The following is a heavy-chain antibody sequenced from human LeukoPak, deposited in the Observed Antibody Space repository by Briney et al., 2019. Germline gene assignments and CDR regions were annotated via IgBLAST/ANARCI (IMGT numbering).Heavy chain of an antibody. D-gene: IGHD6-19*01. CDR1: GGSFSGYY. Sequence: SSETLSLTCAVYGGSFSGYYWSWIRQPPGKGLEWIGEINHSGSTNYNPSLKSRVTISVDTSKNQFSLKLSSVTAADTAVYYCARGEAVAVLDYWGQGTLVTVSS. J-gene: IGHJ4*02. V-gene: IGHV4-34*01. CDR3: ARGEAVAVLDY. CDR2: INHSGST.